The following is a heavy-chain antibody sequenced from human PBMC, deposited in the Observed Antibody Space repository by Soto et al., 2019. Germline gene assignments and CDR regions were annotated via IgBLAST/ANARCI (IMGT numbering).Heavy chain of an antibody. CDR3: ARNRGFYDSSGLDH. Sequence: QVQLVESGGGLVKPGGSLRLSCAASGFTLSDYYMSWIRQAPGKGLEWISYISGGGGSTIYYAGSVKGRFTISRDNAKNSLYLQMNSLKVEDTAVYYCARNRGFYDSSGLDHWGQGTLVTVSS. V-gene: IGHV3-11*01. CDR1: GFTLSDYY. J-gene: IGHJ4*02. D-gene: IGHD3-22*01. CDR2: ISGGGGSTI.